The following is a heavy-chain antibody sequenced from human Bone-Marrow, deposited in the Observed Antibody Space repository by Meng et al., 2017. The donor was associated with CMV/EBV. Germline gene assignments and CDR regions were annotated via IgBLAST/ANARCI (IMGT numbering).Heavy chain of an antibody. D-gene: IGHD4-23*01. CDR2: INQDGSEK. CDR3: ARDLDYGGNRAMGAFDI. J-gene: IGHJ3*02. V-gene: IGHV3-7*01. Sequence: GRSLRLSCAASGFTFSSYWMSWVRQAPGKGLEWVADINQDGSEKYYVDSVKGRFTISRDNAKNSLYVQMNTLRAEDTAVYYCARDLDYGGNRAMGAFDIWGQGTMVTVSS. CDR1: GFTFSSYW.